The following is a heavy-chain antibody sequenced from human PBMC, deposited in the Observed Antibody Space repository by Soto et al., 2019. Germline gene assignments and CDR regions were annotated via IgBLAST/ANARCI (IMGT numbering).Heavy chain of an antibody. V-gene: IGHV4-59*01. CDR1: GGSFTNYY. J-gene: IGHJ4*02. CDR2: IYYNGNT. D-gene: IGHD3-10*01. CDR3: ARALRGDF. Sequence: QVQLQESGPGLVKPSETLSLTCTVSGGSFTNYYWSWIRQPPGKGLEWIGYIYYNGNTNYNPSLKRGDIMAVDTSKNQFALNLTSVTAAGTAVDYCARALRGDFGGQGNLGTVAA.